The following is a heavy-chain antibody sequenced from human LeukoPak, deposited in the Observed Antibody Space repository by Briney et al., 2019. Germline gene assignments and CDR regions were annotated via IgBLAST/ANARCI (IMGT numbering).Heavy chain of an antibody. V-gene: IGHV3-23*01. Sequence: GGSLRLSCAASRFTFSNNSMTWVRQTPGKGLEWVAGISGSGDSTYYADSVKGRLTISRDNSRNTLYLQMSRLRAEGAAVYYCAKWSGFGDDWGQGTLVTVSS. CDR3: AKWSGFGDD. CDR2: ISGSGDST. CDR1: RFTFSNNS. D-gene: IGHD3-10*01. J-gene: IGHJ4*02.